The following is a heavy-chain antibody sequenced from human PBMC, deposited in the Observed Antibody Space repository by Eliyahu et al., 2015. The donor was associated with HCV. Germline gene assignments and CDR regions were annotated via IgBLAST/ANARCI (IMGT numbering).Heavy chain of an antibody. V-gene: IGHV4-39*01. CDR2: VYYSGNT. CDR3: ARLQYGDYYFDY. J-gene: IGHJ4*02. D-gene: IGHD4-17*01. Sequence: QLQLQESGPGLVKPSETLSLTCXVXGDSISSSXYSWGWIRQPPGKGLEWIGNVYYSGNTYYNPSLKSRVTISVDTSKKQFSLKLSSVTAADTAVYYCARLQYGDYYFDYWGQETLVTVSS. CDR1: GDSISSSXYS.